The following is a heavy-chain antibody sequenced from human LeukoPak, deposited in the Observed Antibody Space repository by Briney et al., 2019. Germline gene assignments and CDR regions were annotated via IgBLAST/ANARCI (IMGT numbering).Heavy chain of an antibody. CDR1: GYFFITYG. D-gene: IGHD5-24*01. CDR3: ARDNSVRDEAWWFNP. J-gene: IGHJ5*02. CDR2: ITSHNSNT. Sequence: ASVKVSCKASGYFFITYGISWVRQAPGQGFEWMGWITSHNSNTNYAQKFQGRVTLTRDMSTSTDYLELSSLRSEDTAVYYCARDNSVRDEAWWFNPWGQGTLVTVSS. V-gene: IGHV1-18*01.